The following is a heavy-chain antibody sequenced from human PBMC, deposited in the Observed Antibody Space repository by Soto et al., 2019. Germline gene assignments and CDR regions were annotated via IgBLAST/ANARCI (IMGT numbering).Heavy chain of an antibody. CDR2: ISDYNGNT. J-gene: IGHJ6*02. CDR3: AREGYYSGSEGHSPPRYYGSDA. V-gene: IGHV1-18*01. Sequence: QVQLVQSGPEVKKPGASVKVSCKASGYRLSTYGISWVRQAPGQGLEWMGWISDYNGNTNYEKKVQGRVTLTTDTSTRTANRELKSLRSDDTAVYYCAREGYYSGSEGHSPPRYYGSDAWGQGTAVTVS. D-gene: IGHD3-10*01. CDR1: GYRLSTYG.